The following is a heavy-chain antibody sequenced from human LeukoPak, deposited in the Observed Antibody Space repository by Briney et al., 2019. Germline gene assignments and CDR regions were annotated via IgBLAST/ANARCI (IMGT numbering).Heavy chain of an antibody. V-gene: IGHV4-39*01. CDR1: GGSISSSSYY. D-gene: IGHD6-19*01. J-gene: IGHJ4*02. CDR2: IYYSGST. CDR3: ARHHGIAVAGPDFGY. Sequence: SETLSLTCTVSGGSISSSSYYWGWIRQPPGKGLEWIGSIYYSGSTYYNPSLKSRVTISVDTSKNQFSLKLSSVTAADTAVYYCARHHGIAVAGPDFGYWGQGTLVTVSS.